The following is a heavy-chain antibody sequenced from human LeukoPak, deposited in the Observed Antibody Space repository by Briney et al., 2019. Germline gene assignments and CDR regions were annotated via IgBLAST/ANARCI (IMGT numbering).Heavy chain of an antibody. CDR3: ARDDYVLGSYYYGMNV. J-gene: IGHJ6*02. V-gene: IGHV3-9*01. CDR2: ISWNSGSI. CDR1: GFTFDDYA. Sequence: GRSLRLSCAASGFTFDDYAMHWVRQAPGKGLEWVSGISWNSGSIGYADSVKGRFTISRDNAKNSLYLQMNSLRAGDTAVYYCARDDYVLGSYYYGMNVWGQGTTVTVSS. D-gene: IGHD3-10*01.